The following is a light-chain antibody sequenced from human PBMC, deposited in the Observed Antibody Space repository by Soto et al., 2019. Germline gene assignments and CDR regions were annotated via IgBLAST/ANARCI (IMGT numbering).Light chain of an antibody. CDR2: DST. CDR1: QSIHTS. V-gene: IGKV3-11*01. J-gene: IGKJ5*01. CDR3: QQRSDWPPIT. Sequence: EIVLTQSPGTLSLSPGERATLSCRASQSIHTSLAWYQQKSGKPPRLVIYDSTLRANGVPDRFGGSRSGTEFTLTISSLEPEDFAVYYCQQRSDWPPITFGQGTRLEIK.